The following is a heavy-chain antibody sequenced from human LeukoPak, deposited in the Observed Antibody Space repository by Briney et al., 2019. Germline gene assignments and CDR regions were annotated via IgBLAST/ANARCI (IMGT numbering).Heavy chain of an antibody. J-gene: IGHJ6*02. Sequence: GGSLRLSCAASGFTFSSYAMHWVSQAPGKGLEWVAVISYGGSNKYYADSVKGRFTISRDNSKNTLYLQMNSLRAEDTAVYFCARGGGLDVWGQGATVTVSS. CDR1: GFTFSSYA. CDR2: ISYGGSNK. CDR3: ARGGGLDV. V-gene: IGHV3-30*04. D-gene: IGHD3-16*01.